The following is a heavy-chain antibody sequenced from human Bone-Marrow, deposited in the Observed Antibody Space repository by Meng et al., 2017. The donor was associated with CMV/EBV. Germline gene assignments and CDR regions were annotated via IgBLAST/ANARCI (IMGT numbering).Heavy chain of an antibody. CDR2: MNPNSGGT. CDR1: GYTFTGYY. D-gene: IGHD2-2*01. Sequence: ASVKVSCKASGYTFTGYYMHWVRQAPGQGLEWMGWMNPNSGGTNYAQKFQGRVTMTRDTSISTAYMELSRLRSDDTAVYYCAREHKVRPYQLLRGWFDPWGQGTLVTVSS. V-gene: IGHV1-2*02. J-gene: IGHJ5*02. CDR3: AREHKVRPYQLLRGWFDP.